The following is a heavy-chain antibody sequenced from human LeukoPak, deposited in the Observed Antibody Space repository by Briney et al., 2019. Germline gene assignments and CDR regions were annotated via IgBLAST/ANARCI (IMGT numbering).Heavy chain of an antibody. V-gene: IGHV1-69*08. CDR3: ARGPEGRITIFGVVIYNWFDP. Sequence: SSVKVSCKASGGTFSSYTINWVRQAPGQGLEWMGRITPILGAANYAQKFQGRVTITADESTSTAYMELSSLRSEDTAVYYCARGPEGRITIFGVVIYNWFDPWGQGTLVTVSS. CDR2: ITPILGAA. J-gene: IGHJ5*02. CDR1: GGTFSSYT. D-gene: IGHD3-3*01.